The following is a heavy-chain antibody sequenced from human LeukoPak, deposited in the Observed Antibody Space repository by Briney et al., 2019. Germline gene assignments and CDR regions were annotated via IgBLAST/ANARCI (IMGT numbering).Heavy chain of an antibody. CDR3: ARGPRNYYASGSYYMDV. CDR1: GYTFTSYG. Sequence: ASVKVSCKASGYTFTSYGINWVRQATGQGLEWMGWMNPNSGNTGYAQKFQGRVTITRNTSISTAYMELSSLRSEDTAVYYCARGPRNYYASGSYYMDVWGKGTTVTISS. CDR2: MNPNSGNT. J-gene: IGHJ6*03. V-gene: IGHV1-8*03. D-gene: IGHD3-10*01.